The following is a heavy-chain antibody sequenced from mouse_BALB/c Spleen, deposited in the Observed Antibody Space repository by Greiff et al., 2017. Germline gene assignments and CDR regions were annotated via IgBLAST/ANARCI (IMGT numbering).Heavy chain of an antibody. V-gene: IGHV1S34*01. Sequence: LVKTGASVKISCKASGYSFTGYYMHWVKQSHGKSLEWIGYISCYNGATSYNQKFKGKATFTVDTSSSTAYMELRSLTSEDSAVYYCARDDGYYAGYWGQGTTLTVSS. CDR1: GYSFTGYY. J-gene: IGHJ2*01. CDR2: ISCYNGAT. D-gene: IGHD2-3*01. CDR3: ARDDGYYAGY.